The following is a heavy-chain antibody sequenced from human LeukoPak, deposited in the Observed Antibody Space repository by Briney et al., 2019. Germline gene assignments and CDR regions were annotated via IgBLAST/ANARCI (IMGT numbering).Heavy chain of an antibody. Sequence: PGGSLRLSCAASGFTFSNAWMSWVRQTPRKRLEWVGRIKSKTDGGTTDYAAPVKGRFTTSRDDSKNTLYLQMNSLKTEDTAVYYCTTDDSSGWYRWFDPWGQGTLVTVSS. CDR1: GFTFSNAW. CDR2: IKSKTDGGTT. J-gene: IGHJ5*02. CDR3: TTDDSSGWYRWFDP. D-gene: IGHD6-19*01. V-gene: IGHV3-15*01.